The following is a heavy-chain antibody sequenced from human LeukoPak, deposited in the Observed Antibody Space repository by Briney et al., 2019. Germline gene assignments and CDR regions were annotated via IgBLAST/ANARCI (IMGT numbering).Heavy chain of an antibody. V-gene: IGHV3-21*04. Sequence: GGSLRLSCAASGFTFSSYSMNWVRQAPGKGLEWVSSISSSSSYIYYADSVKGRFTISRDNAKDSLYLEMNSLRAEDTAIYYCAKAAGYCSGGTCLDHWGQGTLVTVSS. CDR1: GFTFSSYS. J-gene: IGHJ4*02. CDR2: ISSSSSYI. D-gene: IGHD2-15*01. CDR3: AKAAGYCSGGTCLDH.